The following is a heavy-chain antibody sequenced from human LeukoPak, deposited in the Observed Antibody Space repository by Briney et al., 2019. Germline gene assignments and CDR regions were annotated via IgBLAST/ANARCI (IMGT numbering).Heavy chain of an antibody. CDR1: GYTFANYG. J-gene: IGHJ4*02. Sequence: ASVKVSFKASGYTFANYGISWVRQAPGQGLEWMGWISAYNGNTAYVQKLQGRVTMTTDTSTSTAYMELRSLRSDDTAVYYCVRDTSSAYYFDYWGQGTLVTVSS. CDR2: ISAYNGNT. V-gene: IGHV1-18*01. CDR3: VRDTSSAYYFDY. D-gene: IGHD6-13*01.